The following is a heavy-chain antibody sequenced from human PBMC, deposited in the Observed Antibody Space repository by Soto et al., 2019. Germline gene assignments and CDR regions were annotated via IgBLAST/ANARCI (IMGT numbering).Heavy chain of an antibody. CDR1: GGSISSSNW. V-gene: IGHV4-4*02. CDR2: IYHSGST. CDR3: ARDRPSNYYDSSGYEDDAFDI. D-gene: IGHD3-22*01. J-gene: IGHJ3*02. Sequence: PSETLSLTCAVSGGSISSSNWWSWVRQLPGKGLEWIGEIYHSGSTNYNPSLKSRVTISVDKSKNQFSLKLSSVTAADTAVYYCARDRPSNYYDSSGYEDDAFDIWGQGTMVTVSS.